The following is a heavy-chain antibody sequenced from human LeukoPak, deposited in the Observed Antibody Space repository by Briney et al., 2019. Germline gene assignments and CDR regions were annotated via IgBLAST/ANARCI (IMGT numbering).Heavy chain of an antibody. J-gene: IGHJ6*02. Sequence: TGGSLRLSCAASGFTVSSNYMSWVRQAPGKGLEWVSVIYSGGSTYYADSVKGRFTISRDNSKNTLYLQMNSLRAEDTAVYYCAXXYSXGFYYYGMDVWGQGTTVTVSS. V-gene: IGHV3-66*01. CDR2: IYSGGST. CDR3: AXXYSXGFYYYGMDV. CDR1: GFTVSSNY. D-gene: IGHD6-19*01.